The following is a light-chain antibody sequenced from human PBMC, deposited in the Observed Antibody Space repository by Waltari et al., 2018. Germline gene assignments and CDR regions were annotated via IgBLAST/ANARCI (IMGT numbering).Light chain of an antibody. CDR3: CSYRTGSNWV. Sequence: QAALTQPPSVSKSLGQSVTISCTGSSSDVGGYNDVSWYQQHPGTAPRLLIYVVSKRPSGLYDLFSGSKSGNTASPTIAGLQAEDEADYYCCSYRTGSNWVFGGGTRLTVL. J-gene: IGLJ3*02. CDR2: VVS. V-gene: IGLV2-14*01. CDR1: SSDVGGYND.